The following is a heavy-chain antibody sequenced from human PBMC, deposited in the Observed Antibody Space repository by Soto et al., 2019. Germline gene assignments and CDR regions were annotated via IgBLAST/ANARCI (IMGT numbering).Heavy chain of an antibody. CDR1: GGSISSYY. D-gene: IGHD3-9*01. V-gene: IGHV4-59*01. J-gene: IGHJ6*02. CDR2: IYYSGST. CDR3: ARDRYFDWLFSSGYYYGMDV. Sequence: SETLSLTCTVSGGSISSYYWSWIRQPPGKGLEWIGYIYYSGSTNYNPSPKSRVTISVDTSKNQFSLKLSSVTAADTAVYYCARDRYFDWLFSSGYYYGMDVWGQGTTVTVSS.